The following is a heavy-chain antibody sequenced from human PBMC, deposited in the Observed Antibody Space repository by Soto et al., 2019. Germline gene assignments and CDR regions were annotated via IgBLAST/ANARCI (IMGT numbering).Heavy chain of an antibody. CDR1: GYTFSDYG. Sequence: ASVKVSCKTSGYTFSDYGVSWVRQAPGQGLEWMGWINTFNGNTKYEQKFQGRVTLSIDTSTRTVFLELTSLKFDDTAVYYCARDPRVYYDSSGYYWVYWGQGTLVTVSS. CDR3: ARDPRVYYDSSGYYWVY. D-gene: IGHD3-22*01. CDR2: INTFNGNT. V-gene: IGHV1-18*01. J-gene: IGHJ4*02.